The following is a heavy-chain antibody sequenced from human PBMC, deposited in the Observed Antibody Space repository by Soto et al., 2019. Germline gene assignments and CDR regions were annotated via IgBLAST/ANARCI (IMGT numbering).Heavy chain of an antibody. Sequence: GGSLRLSCAASGFTFSSYWMSWVRQAPGKGLEWVANIKQDGSEKYYVDSVKGRFTISRDNAKNSLYLQMNSLRAEDTAVYYCARDKYYYGSGSSTNYYYMDVWGKGTTVTVSS. CDR2: IKQDGSEK. CDR1: GFTFSSYW. V-gene: IGHV3-7*01. J-gene: IGHJ6*03. D-gene: IGHD3-10*01. CDR3: ARDKYYYGSGSSTNYYYMDV.